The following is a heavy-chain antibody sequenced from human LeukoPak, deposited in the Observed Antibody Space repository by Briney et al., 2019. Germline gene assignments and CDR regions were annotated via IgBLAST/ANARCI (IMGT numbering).Heavy chain of an antibody. Sequence: GASVKVSCKASGYTFTSYGISWVRQAPGQGLEWMGWISAYNGNTNYAQKLQGRVTMTTDTSTSTAYMELRSLRSDDTAVYYCARDRVITMVREGFDYWGQGTLVTVSS. V-gene: IGHV1-18*01. CDR1: GYTFTSYG. J-gene: IGHJ4*02. CDR3: ARDRVITMVREGFDY. D-gene: IGHD3-10*01. CDR2: ISAYNGNT.